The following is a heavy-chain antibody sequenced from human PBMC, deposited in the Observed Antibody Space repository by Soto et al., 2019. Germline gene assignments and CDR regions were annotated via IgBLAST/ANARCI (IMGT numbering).Heavy chain of an antibody. D-gene: IGHD3-9*01. CDR2: ISSSSSTI. Sequence: GGSLRLSCAASGFTFSSYSMNWVRQAPGKGLEWVSYISSSSSTIYYADSVKGRFTISRDNAKNSLYLQMNSLRAEDTAVYYCARDRGTISYDAFDIWGQGTMVTVSS. V-gene: IGHV3-48*01. CDR1: GFTFSSYS. J-gene: IGHJ3*02. CDR3: ARDRGTISYDAFDI.